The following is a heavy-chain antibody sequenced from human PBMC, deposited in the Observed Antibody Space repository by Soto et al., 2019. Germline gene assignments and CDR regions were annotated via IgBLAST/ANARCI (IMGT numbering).Heavy chain of an antibody. CDR2: INPSGGST. D-gene: IGHD3-3*01. V-gene: IGHV1-46*01. Sequence: ASVKVSCKASGYTFTSYYMHWVRQAPGQGLEWMGIINPSGGSTSYAQKFQGRVTMTRDTSTSTVYMELSSLRSEDTAVYYCARGDYDFWSGYYNWFDPWGQGTLVTLSS. CDR3: ARGDYDFWSGYYNWFDP. J-gene: IGHJ5*02. CDR1: GYTFTSYY.